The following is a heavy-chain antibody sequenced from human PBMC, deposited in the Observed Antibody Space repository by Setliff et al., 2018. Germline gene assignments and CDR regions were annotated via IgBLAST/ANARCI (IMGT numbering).Heavy chain of an antibody. CDR3: ARDGYPGTS. CDR1: GGSISSYY. D-gene: IGHD2-2*03. J-gene: IGHJ5*02. CDR2: INYSGRT. V-gene: IGHV4-59*12. Sequence: SETLSLTCTVSGGSISSYYWSWIRKPPGKGLEWIGYINYSGRTNYNPSLKSRVTISEDMSKNQFSLKVSSVTAADTAVYYCARDGYPGTSWGQGTLVTVSS.